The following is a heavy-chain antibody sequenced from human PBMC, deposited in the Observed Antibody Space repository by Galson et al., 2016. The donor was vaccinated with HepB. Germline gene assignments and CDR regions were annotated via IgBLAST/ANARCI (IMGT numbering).Heavy chain of an antibody. Sequence: SLRLSCAASGFTFSSYDMNWVRQAPGKGLEWVAVISYDGSKKYYADSAKGRFTISRDNSKNTLYLQMNSLRAEDTAVYYCAKNDILTGYSAFDYWGQGTLVTVSS. V-gene: IGHV3-30*18. CDR1: GFTFSSYD. J-gene: IGHJ4*02. CDR2: ISYDGSKK. CDR3: AKNDILTGYSAFDY. D-gene: IGHD3-9*01.